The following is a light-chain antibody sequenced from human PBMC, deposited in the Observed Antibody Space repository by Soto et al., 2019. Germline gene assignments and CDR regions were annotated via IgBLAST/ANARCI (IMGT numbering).Light chain of an antibody. CDR1: QSVRSN. Sequence: ERVMTQSPATLSVSPGERVTLSCRAIQSVSQSVRSNLAWYQQKPGQAPRLLIYDASNRATGIPARFSGSGSGTDFTLTISSLEPEDFAVYYCQQRSNWPPWTFGQGTKVDIK. CDR2: DAS. CDR3: QQRSNWPPWT. J-gene: IGKJ1*01. V-gene: IGKV3-11*01.